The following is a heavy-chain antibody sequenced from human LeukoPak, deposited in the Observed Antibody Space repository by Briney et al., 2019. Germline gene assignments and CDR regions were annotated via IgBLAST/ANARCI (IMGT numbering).Heavy chain of an antibody. CDR3: AKASNIAASGTLWFDP. V-gene: IGHV1-69*02. D-gene: IGHD6-13*01. J-gene: IGHJ5*02. Sequence: SVKVSCKASGGTFSSYTISWVRQAPGQGLEWMGRIIPLLDIANYAQKFQGRVTITADKSTSTAYMELRSLRSEDTAVYFCAKASNIAASGTLWFDPWGQGTLVTVSS. CDR2: IIPLLDIA. CDR1: GGTFSSYT.